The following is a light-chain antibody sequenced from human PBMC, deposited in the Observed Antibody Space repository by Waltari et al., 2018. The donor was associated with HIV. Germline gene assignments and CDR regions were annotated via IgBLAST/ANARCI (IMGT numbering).Light chain of an antibody. J-gene: IGLJ2*01. CDR3: TSYTSTTTHVL. Sequence: QSALTQPASVSGSPGQSITISCTGSSSDIGDYDFVSWYQQHPGKAPKLIILEVRKRPSGISNRFSGSKSANTASLTISGLQAEDEANYYCTSYTSTTTHVLFGGGNKLTVL. V-gene: IGLV2-14*01. CDR2: EVR. CDR1: SSDIGDYDF.